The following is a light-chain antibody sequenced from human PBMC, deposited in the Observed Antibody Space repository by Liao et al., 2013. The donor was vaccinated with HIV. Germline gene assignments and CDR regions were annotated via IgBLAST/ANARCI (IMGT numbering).Light chain of an antibody. Sequence: SYELTQPPSVSVSPGQTASITCSGDKLGDEYASWYQQKPGQSPVLVVYQDTRRPSGIPERFSGSTSRSKATLTISRVEAGDEADYYCHVWDRTSDHPVFGGGTKLTVL. V-gene: IGLV3-1*01. CDR1: KLGDEY. J-gene: IGLJ2*01. CDR3: HVWDRTSDHPV. CDR2: QDT.